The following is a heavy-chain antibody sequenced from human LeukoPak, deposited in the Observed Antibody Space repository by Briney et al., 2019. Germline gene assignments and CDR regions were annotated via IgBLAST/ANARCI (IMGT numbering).Heavy chain of an antibody. CDR1: GYTFTSYG. Sequence: ASVKVSCKASGYTFTSYGISWVRQAPGQGLEWMGWISAYNGNTNYAQKLQGRVTMTTDTSTSTAYMELRSLRSDDTAVYYCARADYSGSGTIWGAYWGQGTLVTVSS. V-gene: IGHV1-18*01. D-gene: IGHD3-10*01. CDR3: ARADYSGSGTIWGAY. J-gene: IGHJ4*02. CDR2: ISAYNGNT.